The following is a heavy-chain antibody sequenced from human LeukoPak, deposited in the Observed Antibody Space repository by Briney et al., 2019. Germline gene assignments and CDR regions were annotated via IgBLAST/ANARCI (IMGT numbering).Heavy chain of an antibody. J-gene: IGHJ4*02. D-gene: IGHD3-22*01. CDR3: ARDPNANYYDSSGYLDY. CDR1: GFTFSSYG. CDR2: IWYDGSNK. Sequence: GGSLRLSCAASGFTFSSYGVHWVRQAPGKGLEWVAVIWYDGSNKYYADSVKGRFTISRDNSKNTLYLQMNSLRAEDTAVYYCARDPNANYYDSSGYLDYWGQGTLVTVSS. V-gene: IGHV3-33*08.